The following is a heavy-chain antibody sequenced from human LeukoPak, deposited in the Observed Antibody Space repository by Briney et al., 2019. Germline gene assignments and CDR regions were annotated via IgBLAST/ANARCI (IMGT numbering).Heavy chain of an antibody. D-gene: IGHD3-3*01. CDR1: GGSFSGYY. CDR3: AKDTSYDFWSGYYDLYYFDY. Sequence: PSETLSLTFAVYGGSFSGYYWSWIRQPPDQGLEWIGEIDHTGRTSYNPSLKSRVIISLDTSKNQFSLKLNSVTAPDTAVYYCAKDTSYDFWSGYYDLYYFDYWGQGTLVTVSS. J-gene: IGHJ4*02. V-gene: IGHV4-34*01. CDR2: IDHTGRT.